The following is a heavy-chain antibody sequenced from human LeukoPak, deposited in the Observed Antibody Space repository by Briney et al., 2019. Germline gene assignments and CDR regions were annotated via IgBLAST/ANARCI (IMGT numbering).Heavy chain of an antibody. CDR1: GFTFSNYE. V-gene: IGHV3-48*03. J-gene: IGHJ4*02. Sequence: GGSLRLSCAASGFTFSNYEMNWVRQAPGKGLEWVSYISSIGTTIYYADSVKGRFTISRDNAKNSLYLQMNSLRAEDTAVYYCARGERGDYWGQGTLVTVSS. D-gene: IGHD1-26*01. CDR2: ISSIGTTI. CDR3: ARGERGDY.